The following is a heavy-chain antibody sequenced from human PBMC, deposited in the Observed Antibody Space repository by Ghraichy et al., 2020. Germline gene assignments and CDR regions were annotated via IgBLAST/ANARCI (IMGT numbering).Heavy chain of an antibody. V-gene: IGHV3-23*01. D-gene: IGHD2-2*02. CDR1: GFTFSSYA. CDR3: AKDQVVPAAIVTEGLYYYGMDV. Sequence: GALRLSCAASGFTFSSYAMSWVRQAPGKGLEWVSAISGSGGSTYYADSVKGRFTISRDNSKNTLYLQMNSLRAEDTAVYYCAKDQVVPAAIVTEGLYYYGMDVWGQGTTVTVSS. CDR2: ISGSGGST. J-gene: IGHJ6*02.